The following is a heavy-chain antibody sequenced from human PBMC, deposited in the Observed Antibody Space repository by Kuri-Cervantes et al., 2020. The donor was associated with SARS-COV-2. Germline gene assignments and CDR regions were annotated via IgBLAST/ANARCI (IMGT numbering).Heavy chain of an antibody. Sequence: GRSLRLPCAASGFTFSSYAMHWVRQAPGKGLEWVAVISYDGSNKYYADSVKGRFTISRDNSKNTLYLQMNSLRAEETAVYYCANDQHGIVVVVAAIDSWGQGTLVTVSS. J-gene: IGHJ4*02. D-gene: IGHD2-15*01. V-gene: IGHV3-30-3*02. CDR2: ISYDGSNK. CDR1: GFTFSSYA. CDR3: ANDQHGIVVVVAAIDS.